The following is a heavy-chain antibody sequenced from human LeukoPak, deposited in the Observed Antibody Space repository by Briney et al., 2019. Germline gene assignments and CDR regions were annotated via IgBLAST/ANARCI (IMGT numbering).Heavy chain of an antibody. J-gene: IGHJ4*02. Sequence: PSETLSLTCTVSGGSISSSSYYWGWIRQPPGKGLEWIGSIYYSGSTYYNPSLKSRVTISVDTSKSQFSLKLSSVTAADTAVYYCARGQGLSYMVREMRFDYWGQGTLVTVSS. D-gene: IGHD3-10*01. V-gene: IGHV4-39*07. CDR3: ARGQGLSYMVREMRFDY. CDR2: IYYSGST. CDR1: GGSISSSSYY.